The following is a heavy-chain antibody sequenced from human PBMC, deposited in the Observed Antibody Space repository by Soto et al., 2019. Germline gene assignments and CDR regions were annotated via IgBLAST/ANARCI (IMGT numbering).Heavy chain of an antibody. CDR2: ISAYNGNT. J-gene: IGHJ3*02. CDR3: ARSTYCTNGVCYFAFDI. D-gene: IGHD2-8*01. V-gene: IGHV1-18*04. Sequence: ASVKVSCKASGYTFTSYYMHWVRQAPGQGLEWMGWISAYNGNTNYAQKLQGRVTMTTDTSTSTAYMELRSLRSDDTAVYYCARSTYCTNGVCYFAFDIWGQGTMVTVSS. CDR1: GYTFTSYY.